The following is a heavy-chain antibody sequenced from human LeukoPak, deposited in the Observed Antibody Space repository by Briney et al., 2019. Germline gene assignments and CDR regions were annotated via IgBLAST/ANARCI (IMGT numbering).Heavy chain of an antibody. CDR3: AGGVTYGSSLSYYFDY. Sequence: PSEALSLTCTVSGGSISSGGYYWSWIRQPPGKGLEWIGYIYHSGSTYYNPSLKSRVTISVDRSKNQFSLKLSSVTAADTAVYYCAGGVTYGSSLSYYFDYWGKGTTVTVSS. J-gene: IGHJ4*03. V-gene: IGHV4-30-2*01. CDR1: GGSISSGGYY. CDR2: IYHSGST. D-gene: IGHD6-13*01.